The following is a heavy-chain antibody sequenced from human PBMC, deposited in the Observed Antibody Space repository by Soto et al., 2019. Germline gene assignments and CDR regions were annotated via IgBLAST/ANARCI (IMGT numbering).Heavy chain of an antibody. V-gene: IGHV1-69*01. CDR3: ATGTPNFGAAVDH. J-gene: IGHJ4*02. CDR1: GGPFSTSA. CDR2: LIPMFATA. Sequence: QVQLVQSGAEVKKPGSSVRVSCKASGGPFSTSAISWVRQAPGQGLEWMGRLIPMFATANYAQKCQGRVTITADDSTNTVYMEVSSLRSEDAAVYYCATGTPNFGAAVDHWGQGTLVTVSS. D-gene: IGHD3-16*01.